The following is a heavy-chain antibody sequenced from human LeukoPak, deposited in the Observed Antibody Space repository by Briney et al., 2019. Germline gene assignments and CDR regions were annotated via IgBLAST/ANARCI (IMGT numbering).Heavy chain of an antibody. Sequence: PGGSLRLSCAASGFTFSGYGMHWVRQAPGKGLEWVAFIRYDGSNKYYADSVKSRFTISRDNSKNTLYLQMNSLRAEDTAVYYCAKDHLKRSSTSCGWFDPWGQGTLVTVSS. CDR3: AKDHLKRSSTSCGWFDP. CDR2: IRYDGSNK. V-gene: IGHV3-30*02. J-gene: IGHJ5*02. D-gene: IGHD2-2*01. CDR1: GFTFSGYG.